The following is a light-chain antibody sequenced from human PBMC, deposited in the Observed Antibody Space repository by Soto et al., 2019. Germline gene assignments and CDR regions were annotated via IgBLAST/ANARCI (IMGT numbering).Light chain of an antibody. Sequence: DIQLTQSPSFLSASVGDRVTITCRASQAISSYLAWYQQKPGKAPKLLIYAVSTLHSGVPSRFSGSGSGTEFTLTLSSLQPEDFATYYCQQLNSFPFTFGPGTKVDIK. J-gene: IGKJ3*01. CDR1: QAISSY. V-gene: IGKV1-9*01. CDR3: QQLNSFPFT. CDR2: AVS.